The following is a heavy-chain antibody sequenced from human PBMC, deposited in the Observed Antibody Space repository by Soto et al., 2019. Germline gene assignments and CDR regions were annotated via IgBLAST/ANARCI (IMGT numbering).Heavy chain of an antibody. D-gene: IGHD3-9*01. CDR2: INPSGGST. J-gene: IGHJ3*02. CDR1: GYTFTSYY. CDR3: ARAPFDWLYYDAFDI. V-gene: IGHV1-46*01. Sequence: ASVKVSCKASGYTFTSYYMHWVRQTPGQGLEWMGIINPSGGSTSYAQKFQGRVTMTRDTSTSTVYMELSSLRSEDTAVYYCARAPFDWLYYDAFDIWGQGTMVTVSS.